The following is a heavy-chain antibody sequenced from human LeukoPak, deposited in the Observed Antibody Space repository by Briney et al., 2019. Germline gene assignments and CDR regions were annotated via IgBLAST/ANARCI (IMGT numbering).Heavy chain of an antibody. D-gene: IGHD2-15*01. CDR3: AQQVGYRSSGSCYFTY. CDR2: ISNTGGST. CDR1: GFSFNTYA. V-gene: IGHV3-23*01. Sequence: KPGGSLRLSCAASGFSFNTYAMSWVRQAPGKGLEWVSAISNTGGSTYCADSVKGRFTISRDKSKNTLSLQMNSLRAEDTAVYYCAQQVGYRSSGSCYFTYWGQGTLVTVSS. J-gene: IGHJ1*01.